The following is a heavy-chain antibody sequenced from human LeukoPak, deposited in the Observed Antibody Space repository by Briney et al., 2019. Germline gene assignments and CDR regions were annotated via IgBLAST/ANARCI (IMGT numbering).Heavy chain of an antibody. Sequence: GGSLRLSCAASGFTFSDYWIHWVRQAPGRGLVWVSRINNHGSSAVYADSVKGRFTTSRDNAKNMLYLQMNSLTTEDTAVYYCARGGAASFDLWGPGTLVSVFS. CDR2: INNHGSSA. J-gene: IGHJ5*02. CDR3: ARGGAASFDL. V-gene: IGHV3-74*01. CDR1: GFTFSDYW. D-gene: IGHD4/OR15-4a*01.